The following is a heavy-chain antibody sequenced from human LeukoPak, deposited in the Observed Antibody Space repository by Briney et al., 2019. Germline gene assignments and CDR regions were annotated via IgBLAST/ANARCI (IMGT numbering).Heavy chain of an antibody. CDR3: ARDYARRLAGNFDY. CDR2: IYYSGST. CDR1: GGSISSYY. J-gene: IGHJ4*02. Sequence: SETLSLTCTVSGGSISSYYWSWIRQPPGKGLEWIGYIYYSGSTNYNPSLKSRVTISVDTSKNQFSLKLSSVTAADTAVYYCARDYARRLAGNFDYWGQGTLVTVSS. D-gene: IGHD3-3*02. V-gene: IGHV4-59*01.